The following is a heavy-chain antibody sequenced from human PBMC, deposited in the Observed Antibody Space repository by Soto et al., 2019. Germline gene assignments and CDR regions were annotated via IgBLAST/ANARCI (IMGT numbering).Heavy chain of an antibody. J-gene: IGHJ4*02. CDR2: IYHSGST. D-gene: IGHD2-2*01. Sequence: QVQLQESGPGLVKPSGTLSLTCAVSGGSISSSNWWSWVRQPPGKGLEWIGAIYHSGSTNYNPSLKSRVTISVDKSKIQFSLKLSSVTAADTAVYYCASQIIVVVPAANYFDYWGQGTLVTVSS. CDR1: GGSISSSNW. V-gene: IGHV4-4*02. CDR3: ASQIIVVVPAANYFDY.